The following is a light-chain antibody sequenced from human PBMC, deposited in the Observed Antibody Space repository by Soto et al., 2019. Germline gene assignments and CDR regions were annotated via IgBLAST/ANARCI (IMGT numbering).Light chain of an antibody. J-gene: IGLJ2*01. Sequence: QSVLTQPASVSGSPGQSITISCTGSSSDVGGYDYVSWYRQHPGKAPKLMIYDVSNRPSGVSNRFSGSKSANTASLTISGLQAEDEADYYCSSYSSSSTLFGGGTKLTVL. CDR1: SSDVGGYDY. CDR2: DVS. CDR3: SSYSSSSTL. V-gene: IGLV2-14*01.